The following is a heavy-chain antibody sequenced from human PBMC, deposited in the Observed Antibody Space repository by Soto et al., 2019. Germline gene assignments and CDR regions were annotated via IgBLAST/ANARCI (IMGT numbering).Heavy chain of an antibody. J-gene: IGHJ6*02. CDR3: AHSRCGGDCLRSYSSHYYYGMDV. CDR1: GFSLSTGGVG. Sequence: QITLKESGPTLLKPTQTLTLTCTFSGFSLSTGGVGVGWIRQPPGKALEWLALIYWDDDKRYSPSLKSRLTLTKDTSKNQVVLTMTNMDPVDTATYYCAHSRCGGDCLRSYSSHYYYGMDVWGQGTTVTVSS. D-gene: IGHD2-21*02. CDR2: IYWDDDK. V-gene: IGHV2-5*02.